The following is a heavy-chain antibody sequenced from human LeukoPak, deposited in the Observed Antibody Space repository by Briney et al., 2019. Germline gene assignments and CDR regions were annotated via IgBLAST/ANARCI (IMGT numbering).Heavy chain of an antibody. CDR1: GYSISSGYY. CDR2: IYHSGST. Sequence: SETLSLTCAVSGYSISSGYYWGWIRQPPGEGLEWIGSIYHSGSTYYNPSLKSRVTISVDTSKNQFSLKLSSVTAADTAVYYCASTDFWSGFLFDYWGQGTLVTVSS. J-gene: IGHJ4*02. V-gene: IGHV4-38-2*01. D-gene: IGHD3-3*01. CDR3: ASTDFWSGFLFDY.